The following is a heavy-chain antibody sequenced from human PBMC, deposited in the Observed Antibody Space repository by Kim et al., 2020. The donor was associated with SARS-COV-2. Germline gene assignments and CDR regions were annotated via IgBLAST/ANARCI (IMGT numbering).Heavy chain of an antibody. CDR2: IKTDGSAQ. J-gene: IGHJ6*02. CDR3: GRDMDV. Sequence: GGSLRLSCAASGFTFSTHRMNWIRQAPGKGLEWVANIKTDGSAQYYVDSVKGRFTISRDNAKNSLYLQMNSRRADDTAVYYCGRDMDVWGQGTTVTVSS. CDR1: GFTFSTHR. V-gene: IGHV3-7*01.